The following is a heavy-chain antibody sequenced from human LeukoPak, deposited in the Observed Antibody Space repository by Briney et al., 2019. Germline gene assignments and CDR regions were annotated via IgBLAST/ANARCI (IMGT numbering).Heavy chain of an antibody. Sequence: PGGSLRLSCAASGFTFSSYSMIWVRQAPGKGLEWVSSISSSSSYIYYADSVKGRFTISRDNARNSLYLQMNSLRAEDTALYHCARVGTVTTDSVYYYYYYYMDVWGKGTTVTISS. V-gene: IGHV3-21*04. CDR1: GFTFSSYS. D-gene: IGHD4-17*01. CDR2: ISSSSSYI. J-gene: IGHJ6*03. CDR3: ARVGTVTTDSVYYYYYYYMDV.